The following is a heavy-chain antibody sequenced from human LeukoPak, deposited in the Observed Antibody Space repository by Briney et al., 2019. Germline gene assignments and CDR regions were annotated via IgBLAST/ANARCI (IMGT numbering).Heavy chain of an antibody. CDR3: ARDWGPIAAAGTLRFDY. J-gene: IGHJ4*02. CDR1: GYTFTGYY. CDR2: INPNSGGT. Sequence: ASVKVSCKASGYTFTGYYMHWVRQAPGQGLEWMGWINPNSGGTNYAQKFLGWVTMTRDTSISTAYMELSRLRSDDTAVYYCARDWGPIAAAGTLRFDYWGQGTLVTVSS. V-gene: IGHV1-2*04. D-gene: IGHD6-13*01.